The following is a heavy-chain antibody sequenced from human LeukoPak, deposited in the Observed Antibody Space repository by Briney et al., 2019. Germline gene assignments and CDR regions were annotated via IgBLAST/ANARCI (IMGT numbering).Heavy chain of an antibody. CDR3: ARDASITIFGASPRYFDL. J-gene: IGHJ2*01. Sequence: SQTLSLTCTVSGGSISSGNYYWSWIRQHPGKGLEWIGNICYSGSIYYNPSLKSRVTISVDTSKNQFSLKLSSVTAADTAVYYCARDASITIFGASPRYFDLWGRGTLVTVSS. D-gene: IGHD3-3*01. CDR2: ICYSGSI. CDR1: GGSISSGNYY. V-gene: IGHV4-31*03.